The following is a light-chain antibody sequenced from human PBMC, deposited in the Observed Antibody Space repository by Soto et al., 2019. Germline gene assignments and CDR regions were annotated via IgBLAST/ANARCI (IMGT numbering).Light chain of an antibody. CDR2: GNS. V-gene: IGLV1-40*01. CDR1: RSNIGAGYH. Sequence: QSVLTQPPSVSGAPGQRVTISCTGSRSNIGAGYHVHWYQQLPGRAPKLLIYGNSNRPSGVPDRFSGSKSGTSASLAITGLQAQDEADYYCQSYAGSLSGGGLFGGGTKLTVL. J-gene: IGLJ2*01. CDR3: QSYAGSLSGGGL.